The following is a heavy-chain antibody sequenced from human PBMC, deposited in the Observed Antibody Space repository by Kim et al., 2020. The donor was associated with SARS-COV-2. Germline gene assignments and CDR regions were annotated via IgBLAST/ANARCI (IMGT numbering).Heavy chain of an antibody. D-gene: IGHD3-16*01. CDR1: GYTFTGQY. V-gene: IGHV1-2*02. CDR2: INPKTWGT. Sequence: ASVKVSCKASGYTFTGQYMHWVRQAPGQGLEWMGWINPKTWGTNYAQKFQGRVTMTRDTSITTAYMELSSLRSDDTAIYFCARAEEGDWGQGTLVTVSS. J-gene: IGHJ4*02. CDR3: ARAEEGD.